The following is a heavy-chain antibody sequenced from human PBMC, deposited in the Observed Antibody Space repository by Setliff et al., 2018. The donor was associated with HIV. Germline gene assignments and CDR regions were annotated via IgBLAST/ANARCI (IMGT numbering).Heavy chain of an antibody. J-gene: IGHJ4*02. Sequence: SETLSLTCTVSGGSISTYYWSWIRQPPGKGLEWIGSIYFTGSSDNNPPLKSRVTLSVDTSKNQFSLKLSSVTAADTAVYYCARTRGYCSKTSCYALRGPDYWGQGTLVTVSS. V-gene: IGHV4-59*12. CDR3: ARTRGYCSKTSCYALRGPDY. CDR1: GGSISTYY. CDR2: IYFTGSS. D-gene: IGHD2-2*01.